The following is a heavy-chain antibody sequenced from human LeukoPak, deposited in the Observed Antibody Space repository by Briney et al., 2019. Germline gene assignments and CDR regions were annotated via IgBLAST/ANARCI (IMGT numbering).Heavy chain of an antibody. Sequence: ASVKVSCKTSGYTFTSCYVHWVRQAPGQGLEWMGTINPGGGNTSYAQKFQGRITVTRDASTSTVYMEMSGLISEDTAIYYCARDLGSGWYTVDYWGQGTLVTVSS. V-gene: IGHV1-46*01. CDR3: ARDLGSGWYTVDY. D-gene: IGHD6-19*01. J-gene: IGHJ4*02. CDR2: INPGGGNT. CDR1: GYTFTSCY.